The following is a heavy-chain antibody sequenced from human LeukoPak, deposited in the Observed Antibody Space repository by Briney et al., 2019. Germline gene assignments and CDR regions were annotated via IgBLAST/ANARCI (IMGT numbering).Heavy chain of an antibody. J-gene: IGHJ4*02. CDR3: AKDIYSSTSCYSRD. Sequence: GVSLRLSCAASGGTFSSYCMHWVRQAPGKGLEWVAVISYDGSNKYYADFVKGGFTISRDNSKNTLYMQMNSLRAEDTAVNYCAKDIYSSTSCYSRDWGQGTLVTVS. CDR2: ISYDGSNK. CDR1: GGTFSSYC. V-gene: IGHV3-30*18. D-gene: IGHD2-2*02.